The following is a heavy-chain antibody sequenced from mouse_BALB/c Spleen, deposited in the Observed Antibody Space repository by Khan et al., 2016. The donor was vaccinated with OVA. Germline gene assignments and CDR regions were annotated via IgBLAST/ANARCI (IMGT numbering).Heavy chain of an antibody. CDR3: TRDGDSPWFAY. CDR1: GFNIKDYY. CDR2: IDPEDGNT. V-gene: IGHV14-1*02. D-gene: IGHD2-13*01. Sequence: EVQLQQSGAELVRPGALVKLSRKASGFNIKDYYIHWVKQRPEQGLEWVGGIDPEDGNTIYDPKVQGKASITADTSSNTAYLQLSSLTSEGTAVYYCTRDGDSPWFAYWGQGTLVTVSA. J-gene: IGHJ3*01.